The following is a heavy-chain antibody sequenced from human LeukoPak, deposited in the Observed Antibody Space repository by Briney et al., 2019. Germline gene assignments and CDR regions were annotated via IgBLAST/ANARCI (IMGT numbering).Heavy chain of an antibody. V-gene: IGHV4-30-2*01. CDR3: AKAGVRYFDSSGLYAFDF. J-gene: IGHJ3*01. D-gene: IGHD3-22*01. CDR1: GGSISSGGYS. CDR2: IFHSGST. Sequence: SETLSLTCAVSGGSISSGGYSWSWIRQPPGEGLEWIGYIFHSGSTYYNPSLKSRVTMSVDTSRNQFSLKLSSVDAADTAVYYCAKAGVRYFDSSGLYAFDFWGQGTTVTVSS.